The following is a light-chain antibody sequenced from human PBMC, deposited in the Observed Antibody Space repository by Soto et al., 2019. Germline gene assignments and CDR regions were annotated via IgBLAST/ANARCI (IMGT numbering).Light chain of an antibody. CDR2: GAT. V-gene: IGKV3-15*01. J-gene: IGKJ1*01. Sequence: EIVLTQSPATLYLSPGGRATLSCRASQNVMYNLAWYQQKPGQAPRLLVYGATTSATNAPPRFRGSGSGTEFSLTISSLQSEDFATYYCQQYGGWPRTFGQGSRVEIK. CDR1: QNVMYN. CDR3: QQYGGWPRT.